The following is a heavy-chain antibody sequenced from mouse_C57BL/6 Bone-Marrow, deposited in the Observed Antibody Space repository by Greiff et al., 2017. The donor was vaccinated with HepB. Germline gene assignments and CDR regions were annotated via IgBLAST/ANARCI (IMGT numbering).Heavy chain of an antibody. V-gene: IGHV1-72*01. J-gene: IGHJ1*03. Sequence: QVQLQQPGAELVKPGASVKLSCKASGYTFTSYWMHWVKERPGRGLEWIGRIDPNSGGTKYNEKFKSKATLTVDKPSSTAYIQLSSLQSEDSAVYDCARCDTYWYLDVWGRGTTVTVSS. CDR1: GYTFTSYW. CDR3: ARCDTYWYLDV. CDR2: IDPNSGGT.